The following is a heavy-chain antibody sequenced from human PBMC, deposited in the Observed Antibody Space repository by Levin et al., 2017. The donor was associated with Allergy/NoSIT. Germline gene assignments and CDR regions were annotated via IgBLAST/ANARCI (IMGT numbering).Heavy chain of an antibody. CDR1: GGSFSGYY. V-gene: IGHV4-34*01. J-gene: IGHJ4*02. CDR3: ARGQRRSYGSGSYRY. CDR2: INHSGST. Sequence: GSLRLSCAVYGGSFSGYYWSWIRQPPGKGLEWIGEINHSGSTNYNPSLKSRVTISVDTSKNQFSLKLSSVTAADTAVYYCARGQRRSYGSGSYRYWGQGTLVTVSS. D-gene: IGHD3-10*01.